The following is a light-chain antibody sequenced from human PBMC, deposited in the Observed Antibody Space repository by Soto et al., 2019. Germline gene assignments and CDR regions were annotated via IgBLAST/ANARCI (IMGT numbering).Light chain of an antibody. J-gene: IGKJ4*01. Sequence: EIVLTQSPGTLSLSPGERASLSRRASQSVAKNYLAWYQQKPGQALRLLISYASSRATGIPDRFSGSGSGTDFTLTISRLEAEDFAVYFCQQYASSPLTFGGGTKVEIK. CDR2: YAS. V-gene: IGKV3-20*01. CDR3: QQYASSPLT. CDR1: QSVAKNY.